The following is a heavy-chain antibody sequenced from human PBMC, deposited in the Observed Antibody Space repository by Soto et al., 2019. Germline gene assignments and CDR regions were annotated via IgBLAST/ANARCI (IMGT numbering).Heavy chain of an antibody. CDR3: ARKKRYCSGGSCYRLDAFDI. J-gene: IGHJ3*02. V-gene: IGHV3-21*01. CDR2: ISSSSSYI. D-gene: IGHD2-15*01. CDR1: GFTFSSYS. Sequence: EVQLVESGGGLVKPGGSLRLSCAASGFTFSSYSMNWVRQAPGKGLEWVSSISSSSSYIYYADSVNGRFTISRDNAKNSLYLQMNSLRAEDTAVYYCARKKRYCSGGSCYRLDAFDIWGQGTMVTVSS.